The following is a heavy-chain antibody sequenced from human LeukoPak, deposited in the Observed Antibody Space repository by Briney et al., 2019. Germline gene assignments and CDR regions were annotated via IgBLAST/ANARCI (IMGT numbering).Heavy chain of an antibody. Sequence: SETLSLTCTVSGGSISSYYWSWIRQPAGKGLEWIGRIYTSGSTNYNPSLKSRVTMSVDTSKNQFSLKLSSVTAADTAVYYCAREDIVVVPAALDIWGQGTMVTVSS. CDR1: GGSISSYY. J-gene: IGHJ3*02. CDR2: IYTSGST. D-gene: IGHD2-2*01. CDR3: AREDIVVVPAALDI. V-gene: IGHV4-4*07.